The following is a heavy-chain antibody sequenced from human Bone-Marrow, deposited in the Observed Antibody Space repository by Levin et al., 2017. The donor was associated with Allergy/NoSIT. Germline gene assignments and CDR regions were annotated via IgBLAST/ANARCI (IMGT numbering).Heavy chain of an antibody. Sequence: GGSLRLSCAASGFTFSSYSMNWVRQAPGKGLEWVSSISSSSSYIYYADSVKGRFTISRDNAKNSLYLQMNSLRAEDTAVYYCARDAVTYYYGSGTPRYYYYGMDVWGQGTTVTVSS. D-gene: IGHD3-10*01. J-gene: IGHJ6*02. V-gene: IGHV3-21*01. CDR2: ISSSSSYI. CDR1: GFTFSSYS. CDR3: ARDAVTYYYGSGTPRYYYYGMDV.